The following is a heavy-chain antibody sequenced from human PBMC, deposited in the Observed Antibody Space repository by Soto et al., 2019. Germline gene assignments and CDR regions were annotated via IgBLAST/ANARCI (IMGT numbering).Heavy chain of an antibody. CDR2: ISYDGSNK. CDR1: GFTFSSYA. J-gene: IGHJ4*02. D-gene: IGHD4-17*01. V-gene: IGHV3-30-3*02. CDR3: AKPALDYGPAYYFDY. Sequence: GGSLRLSCAASGFTFSSYAMHWVRQAPGKGLEWVAVISYDGSNKYYADSVKGRFTISRDNSKNTLYLQMNSLRAEDTAVYYCAKPALDYGPAYYFDYWGQGTLVTVSS.